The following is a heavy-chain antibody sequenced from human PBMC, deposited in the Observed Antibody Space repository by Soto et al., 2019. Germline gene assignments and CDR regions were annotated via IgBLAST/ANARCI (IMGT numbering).Heavy chain of an antibody. CDR2: IIPIFGTA. Sequence: GTSVKVSCKASGGTFSSYAISWVRQAPGQGLEWMGGIIPIFGTANYAQKFQGRVTITADESTSTAYMELSSLRSEDTAVYYCARWGGYSSSYNCFAPWAQGTLVTVSS. CDR3: ARWGGYSSSYNCFAP. CDR1: GGTFSSYA. J-gene: IGHJ5*02. D-gene: IGHD6-13*01. V-gene: IGHV1-69*13.